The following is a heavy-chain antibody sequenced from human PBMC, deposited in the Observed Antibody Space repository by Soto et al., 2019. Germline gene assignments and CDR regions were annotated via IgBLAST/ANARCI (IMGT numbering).Heavy chain of an antibody. Sequence: QVQLVQSGAEVKKPGASVKGSCKASGYTFTTYYMNWVRQAPGQGLEWMGIINTSVGSTTYAQKVQGRVSMTRDPSASTVYIELSSLRYEDPAVYFCVRSFVSGTYYDAFDFWGQGTMVTVSS. CDR2: INTSVGST. CDR1: GYTFTTYY. D-gene: IGHD1-26*01. CDR3: VRSFVSGTYYDAFDF. J-gene: IGHJ3*01. V-gene: IGHV1-46*01.